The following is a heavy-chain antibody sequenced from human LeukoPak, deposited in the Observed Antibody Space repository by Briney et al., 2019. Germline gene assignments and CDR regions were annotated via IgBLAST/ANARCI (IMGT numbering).Heavy chain of an antibody. Sequence: SGPALVKPTQTLTLTCTFSGFSLSTSGLCVSWIRQPPGKALEWLALIYWNDYKRYSPSLKSRLTITKDTSKNQVVLTMTNMDPVDTATYYCARWTLIRGDDYYYLDVWGKGTTVTISS. V-gene: IGHV2-5*08. J-gene: IGHJ6*03. CDR3: ARWTLIRGDDYYYLDV. CDR1: GFSLSTSGLC. CDR2: IYWNDYK. D-gene: IGHD3-10*01.